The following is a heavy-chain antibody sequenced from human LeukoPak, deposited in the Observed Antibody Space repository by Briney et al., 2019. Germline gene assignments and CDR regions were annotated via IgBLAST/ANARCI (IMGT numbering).Heavy chain of an antibody. V-gene: IGHV4-61*01. D-gene: IGHD1-26*01. J-gene: IGHJ4*02. CDR1: GGSISSKSW. Sequence: PETLSLTCAVSGGSISSKSWWSWIRQPPGKGMEWIGYISYSGTTNYNPSLKSRVTISVDTSKNQFSLKLSSVTAADTAVYYCARGGWELLDYWGQGTLVTVSS. CDR2: ISYSGTT. CDR3: ARGGWELLDY.